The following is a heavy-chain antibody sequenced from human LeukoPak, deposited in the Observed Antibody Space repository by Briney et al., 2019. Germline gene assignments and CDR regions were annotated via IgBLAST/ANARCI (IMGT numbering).Heavy chain of an antibody. Sequence: ASVKVSCKASGYTFTSYVISWVRQAPGQGLEWMGWISAYNGNTNYAQKLQGRVTMTTDTSTSTAYMELRSLRSDDTAVYYCARDYLAYCGGDCYSNYWGQGTLVTVSS. J-gene: IGHJ4*02. CDR3: ARDYLAYCGGDCYSNY. CDR2: ISAYNGNT. V-gene: IGHV1-18*01. D-gene: IGHD2-21*02. CDR1: GYTFTSYV.